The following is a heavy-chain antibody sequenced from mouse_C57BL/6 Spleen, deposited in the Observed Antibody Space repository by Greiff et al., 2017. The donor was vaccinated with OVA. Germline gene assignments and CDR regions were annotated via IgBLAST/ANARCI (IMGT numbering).Heavy chain of an antibody. CDR3: ARRGNDFDY. Sequence: VKLQESGAELVRPGTSVKVSCKASGYAFTNYLIEWVKQRPGQGLEWIGVINPGSGGTNYNEKFKGKATLTADKSSSTAYMQLSSLTSEDSAVYFCARRGNDFDYWGQGTTLTVSS. J-gene: IGHJ2*01. CDR2: INPGSGGT. V-gene: IGHV1-54*01. CDR1: GYAFTNYL.